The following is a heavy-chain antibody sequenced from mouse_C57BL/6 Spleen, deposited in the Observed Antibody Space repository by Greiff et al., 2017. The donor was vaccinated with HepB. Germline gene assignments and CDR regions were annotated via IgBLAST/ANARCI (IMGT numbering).Heavy chain of an antibody. D-gene: IGHD2-3*01. CDR1: GFTFSDYG. Sequence: EVQRVESGGGLVKPGGSLKLSCAASGFTFSDYGMHWVRQAPEKGLEWVAYISSGSSTIYYADTVKGRFTISRDNAKNTLFLQMTSLRSEDTAMYYCARNPYDGYSYWYFDVWGTGTTVTVSS. V-gene: IGHV5-17*01. J-gene: IGHJ1*03. CDR3: ARNPYDGYSYWYFDV. CDR2: ISSGSSTI.